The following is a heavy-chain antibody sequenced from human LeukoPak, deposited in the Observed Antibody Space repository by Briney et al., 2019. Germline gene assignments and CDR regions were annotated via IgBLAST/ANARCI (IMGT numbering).Heavy chain of an antibody. CDR1: GGSFSGYY. CDR2: INHSGST. V-gene: IGHV4-34*01. J-gene: IGHJ4*02. Sequence: SETLSLTCAVYGGSFSGYYWSWIRQPPGKGLEWIGEINHSGSTNYNPSLKSRVTISVDTSENQFSLKLSSVTAADTAVYYCARISKSDYYYFDYWGQGTLVTASS. D-gene: IGHD4-17*01. CDR3: ARISKSDYYYFDY.